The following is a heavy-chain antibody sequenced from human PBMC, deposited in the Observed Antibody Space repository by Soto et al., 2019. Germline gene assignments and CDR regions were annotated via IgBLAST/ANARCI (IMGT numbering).Heavy chain of an antibody. CDR1: GYSFTSYW. J-gene: IGHJ5*02. D-gene: IGHD3-10*01. V-gene: IGHV5-51*01. CDR2: IYPGDSDT. CDR3: ATNTMVRGVIHWFDP. Sequence: GESLKISCKGSGYSFTSYWIGWVRQMPGKGLEWMGIIYPGDSDTRYSPSFQGQVTISADKSISTAYLQWSSLTASDTAMYYCATNTMVRGVIHWFDPWGQGTLVTVSS.